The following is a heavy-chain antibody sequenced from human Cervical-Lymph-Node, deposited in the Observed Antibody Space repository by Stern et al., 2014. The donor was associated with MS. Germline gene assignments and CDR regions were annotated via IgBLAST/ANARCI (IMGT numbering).Heavy chain of an antibody. CDR3: ARTVLEWLPSGDRMYYFDY. V-gene: IGHV4-59*01. Sequence: QLQLQESGPGLVKPSETLSLTCSVPGDSISDYYWSWIRQPPGKGLERIGYIYYSGNTNYSPSLKSRVTISLDTSEKQFSLKLSSVTAGDTAVYYCARTVLEWLPSGDRMYYFDYWGQGTLVTVSS. D-gene: IGHD3-3*01. CDR1: GDSISDYY. J-gene: IGHJ4*02. CDR2: IYYSGNT.